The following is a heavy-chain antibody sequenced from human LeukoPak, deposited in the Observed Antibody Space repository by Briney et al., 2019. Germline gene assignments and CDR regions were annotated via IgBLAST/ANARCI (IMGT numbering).Heavy chain of an antibody. J-gene: IGHJ5*02. Sequence: SGPGLVKXSETLSLTCTVSGGSISSSSYYWGWIRQPPGKGLEWIGSIYYSGSTYYNPSLKSRVTISVDTSKNQFSLKLSSVTAADTAVYYCARGMGFDPWGQGTLVTVSS. D-gene: IGHD5-24*01. CDR1: GGSISSSSYY. V-gene: IGHV4-39*01. CDR3: ARGMGFDP. CDR2: IYYSGST.